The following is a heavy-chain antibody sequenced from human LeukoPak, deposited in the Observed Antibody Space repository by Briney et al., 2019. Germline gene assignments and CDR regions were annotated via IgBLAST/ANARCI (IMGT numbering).Heavy chain of an antibody. CDR1: GGSFSGYY. V-gene: IGHV4-34*01. J-gene: IGHJ4*02. CDR2: INHSGST. Sequence: SETLSLTCAVYGGSFSGYYWSWIRQPPGNGLEWIGEINHSGSTNYNPALKSRVTISVDRSKNQFSLKLSSVTAADSAVYYCARGLETYYDFWSGYYYFDYWGQGTLVTVSS. D-gene: IGHD3-3*01. CDR3: ARGLETYYDFWSGYYYFDY.